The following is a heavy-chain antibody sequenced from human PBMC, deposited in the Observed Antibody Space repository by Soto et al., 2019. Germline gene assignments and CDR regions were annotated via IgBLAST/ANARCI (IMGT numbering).Heavy chain of an antibody. CDR3: ARGQKHIVVVLRDNWFDP. V-gene: IGHV1-18*01. Sequence: ASVKVSCKASGYTFTSYGISWLRQAPGQGLEWMGWVSAYNGNTIYAQRFQGRVTMTTDTSTSTAYMELRNLRSDDTAVYYCARGQKHIVVVLRDNWFDPWGQGTLVTVSS. CDR1: GYTFTSYG. J-gene: IGHJ5*02. CDR2: VSAYNGNT. D-gene: IGHD2-21*01.